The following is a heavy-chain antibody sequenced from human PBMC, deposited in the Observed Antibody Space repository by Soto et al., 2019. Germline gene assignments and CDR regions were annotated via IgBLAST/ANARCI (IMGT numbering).Heavy chain of an antibody. V-gene: IGHV3-23*01. Sequence: EVQLLESGGGLVQPGGSLRLSCEASGFSFSSYAMSWVRQAPGKGLEWVSAISGSGGSAYYADSVKGRFTFSRDNSKDTLYLQMNSLRDEDTAVYYCAKQGAAQGYVDVWGTGTTVTVSS. CDR3: AKQGAAQGYVDV. CDR2: ISGSGGSA. J-gene: IGHJ6*03. CDR1: GFSFSSYA. D-gene: IGHD6-6*01.